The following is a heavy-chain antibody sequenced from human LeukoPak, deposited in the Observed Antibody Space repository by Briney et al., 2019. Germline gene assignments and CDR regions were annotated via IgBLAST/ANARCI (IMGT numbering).Heavy chain of an antibody. CDR1: GFTFSNYA. CDR2: ISGSGGST. J-gene: IGHJ4*02. Sequence: GGSLRLSCAASGFTFSNYAMSWVRQAPGKGLEWVTAISGSGGSTYYADSVKGRFTISRDSSKNTLYVQMKTLRAEDTAVYYCAKVGLRCFDYWGQGTLVTVSS. D-gene: IGHD4-17*01. V-gene: IGHV3-23*01. CDR3: AKVGLRCFDY.